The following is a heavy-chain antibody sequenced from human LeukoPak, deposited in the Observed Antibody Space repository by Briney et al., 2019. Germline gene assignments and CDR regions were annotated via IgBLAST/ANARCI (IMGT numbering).Heavy chain of an antibody. CDR1: GDSVSSNSAA. Sequence: PSQTLSLTCAISGDSVSSNSAAWNWIRQSPSRGLEWLGRTYYRSKWYNDYAISVRSRITINPDTSKNQFSLQLNSVTPEDTAVYYCASSLYSAYDVRFDPWGQGTLVTVSS. J-gene: IGHJ5*02. CDR3: ASSLYSAYDVRFDP. D-gene: IGHD5-12*01. CDR2: TYYRSKWYN. V-gene: IGHV6-1*01.